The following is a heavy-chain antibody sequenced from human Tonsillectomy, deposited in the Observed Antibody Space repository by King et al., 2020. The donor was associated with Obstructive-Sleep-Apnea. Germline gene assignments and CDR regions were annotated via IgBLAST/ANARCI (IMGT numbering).Heavy chain of an antibody. V-gene: IGHV3-53*04. CDR3: ASNNYVSSIDAFDI. CDR1: GFSVSATY. J-gene: IGHJ3*02. CDR2: IYSGGGT. Sequence: VQLVESGGGLVQPGESLRLSCAASGFSVSATYMTWVRQAPGKGLEWVSIIYSGGGTDYADSVKGRFTISRHKSENTLSLQMNSLTAHATAIYYCASNNYVSSIDAFDIWGQGTAVTVS. D-gene: IGHD3-10*02.